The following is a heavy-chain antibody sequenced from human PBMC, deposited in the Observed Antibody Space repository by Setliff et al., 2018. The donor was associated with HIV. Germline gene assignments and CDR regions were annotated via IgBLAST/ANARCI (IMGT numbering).Heavy chain of an antibody. CDR2: INHSGST. V-gene: IGHV4-34*01. CDR3: ARLWAYYDRSGRTAFDV. J-gene: IGHJ3*01. CDR1: GGSFSGYY. D-gene: IGHD3-22*01. Sequence: SETLSLTCAVYGGSFSGYYWTWIRQPPGKGLEWIGEINHSGSTNYNPSLKSRVTISLHTSKNQFSLKLTSVTAADTAVYYCARLWAYYDRSGRTAFDVWGQGTMVTVSS.